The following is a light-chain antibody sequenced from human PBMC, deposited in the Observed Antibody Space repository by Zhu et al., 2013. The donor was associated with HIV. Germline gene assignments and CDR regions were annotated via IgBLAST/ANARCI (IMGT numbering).Light chain of an antibody. CDR2: GSS. V-gene: IGKV3-20*01. CDR1: QTVINTY. CDR3: QQYSSYPPT. J-gene: IGKJ2*01. Sequence: EIVLTQSPGTLSLSPGERATLSCRASQTVINTYLAWYQQKPGQAPRLLIFGSSTRATGIPDRFSGSGSGTDFTLTISCLQSEDFATYYCQQYSSYPPTFGQGTKVEMK.